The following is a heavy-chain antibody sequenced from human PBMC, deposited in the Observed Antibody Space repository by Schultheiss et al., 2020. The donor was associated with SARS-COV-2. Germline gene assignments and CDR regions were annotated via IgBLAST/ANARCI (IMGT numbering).Heavy chain of an antibody. V-gene: IGHV4-38-2*01. CDR2: INHSGST. CDR1: GYSINSGYY. Sequence: SETLSLTCAVSGYSINSGYYWGWIRQPPGKGLEWIGEINHSGSTNYNPSLKSRVTISVDTSKNQFSLKLSSVTAADTAVYYCARRRQWLAPFDYWGQGTLVTVSS. CDR3: ARRRQWLAPFDY. J-gene: IGHJ4*02. D-gene: IGHD6-19*01.